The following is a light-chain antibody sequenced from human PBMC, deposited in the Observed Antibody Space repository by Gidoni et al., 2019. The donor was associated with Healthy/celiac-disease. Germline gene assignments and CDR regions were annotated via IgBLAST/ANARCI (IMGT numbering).Light chain of an antibody. CDR2: GNS. CDR1: SSNIGAGYD. V-gene: IGLV1-40*01. J-gene: IGLJ2*01. Sequence: QRVTISCTGSSSNIGAGYDVHWYQQLPGTAPKLLIYGNSNRPSGVLDRFSGSKSGTSASLAITGLQAEDEADYYCQSYDSSLSGSEVFGGGTKLTVL. CDR3: QSYDSSLSGSEV.